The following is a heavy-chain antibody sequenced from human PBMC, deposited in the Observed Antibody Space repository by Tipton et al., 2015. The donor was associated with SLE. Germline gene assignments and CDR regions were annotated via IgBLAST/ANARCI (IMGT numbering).Heavy chain of an antibody. J-gene: IGHJ4*02. CDR3: AKDRSATFYAGYAFES. Sequence: GSLRLSCAASGFTFSPYTMNWVRQTPGKGLEWVSSISGSGGGRYYADSVKGRFTISLDTSKNQFSLNLSSVTAADTAVYYCAKDRSATFYAGYAFESWGQGTLVTVSS. V-gene: IGHV3-23*01. D-gene: IGHD2/OR15-2a*01. CDR2: ISGSGGGR. CDR1: GFTFSPYT.